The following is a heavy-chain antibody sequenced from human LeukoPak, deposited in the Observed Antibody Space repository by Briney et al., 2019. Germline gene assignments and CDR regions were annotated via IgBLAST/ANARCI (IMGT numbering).Heavy chain of an antibody. V-gene: IGHV3-30*02. Sequence: PGGSLTLSCTGSGFPFSSYGMHWVRQPPGRGLEWVAFIRYDGKTEYKADSVKGRFTIAREDPHSTVHLHMKDLRPDDAAVYFCAKDLDTVGMQYFDSWGQGTLVSVSS. CDR2: IRYDGKTE. D-gene: IGHD4-23*01. J-gene: IGHJ4*02. CDR3: AKDLDTVGMQYFDS. CDR1: GFPFSSYG.